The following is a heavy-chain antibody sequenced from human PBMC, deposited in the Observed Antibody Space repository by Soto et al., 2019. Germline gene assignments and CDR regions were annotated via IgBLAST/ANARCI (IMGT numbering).Heavy chain of an antibody. CDR2: IVVGSGNT. CDR3: AAAEGYYDSSGYQPFDY. CDR1: GFTFTSSA. J-gene: IGHJ4*02. D-gene: IGHD3-22*01. V-gene: IGHV1-58*01. Sequence: SVKVSCKASGFTFTSSAVQWVRQARGQRLEWIGWIVVGSGNTNYAQKFQERVTITRDMSTSTAYMELSSLRSEDTAVYYCAAAEGYYDSSGYQPFDYCGQRTLVTVSS.